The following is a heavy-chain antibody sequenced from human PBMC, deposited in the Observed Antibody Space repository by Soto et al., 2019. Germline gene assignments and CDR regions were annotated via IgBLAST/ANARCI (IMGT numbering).Heavy chain of an antibody. CDR1: GYTFTNYG. CDR2: ISPQNGNT. CDR3: VRDNLDGVVLPSAGFVRWFDP. Sequence: VQLVQSGGDVKKPGASVKISCKASGYTFTNYGISWVRQAPGQGLEWMGWISPQNGNTHYAQKLQGRVTMTTDTSTSTAYMELRSLRSDDTAVYYCVRDNLDGVVLPSAGFVRWFDPWGQGTLITVSS. V-gene: IGHV1-18*01. D-gene: IGHD6-13*01. J-gene: IGHJ5*02.